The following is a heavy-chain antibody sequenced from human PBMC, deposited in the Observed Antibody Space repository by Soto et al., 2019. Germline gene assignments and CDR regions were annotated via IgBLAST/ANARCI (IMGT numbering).Heavy chain of an antibody. V-gene: IGHV1-3*01. CDR1: GYTFTSYA. CDR2: INDGNGNT. Sequence: QVQLVQSGAEVKKPGASVKVSCKASGYTFTSYAMHWVRQAPGQRLEWMGWINDGNGNTKYSQKFQGRVTITRDTSASTAYMELSSLRSEDTAVYYCAREGSGWYSDYWGQGTLVTVSS. J-gene: IGHJ4*02. D-gene: IGHD6-19*01. CDR3: AREGSGWYSDY.